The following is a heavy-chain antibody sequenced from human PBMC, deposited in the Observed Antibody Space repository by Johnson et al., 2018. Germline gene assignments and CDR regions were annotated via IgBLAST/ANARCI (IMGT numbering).Heavy chain of an antibody. CDR3: VKFARPGRVSTVLSDPAFDA. J-gene: IGHJ3*01. Sequence: VQLVESGGIVIEPGMTLRLSCAASGFTFTTYAMHWVRQAQGKGLEWVAVISYDGFNQYYAFSGRGRFTISRENSKNTLYLQMRSLSAEDTALYYCVKFARPGRVSTVLSDPAFDAWGQGTMVTVSS. D-gene: IGHD1-1*01. CDR2: ISYDGFNQ. CDR1: GFTFTTYA. V-gene: IGHV3-30*18.